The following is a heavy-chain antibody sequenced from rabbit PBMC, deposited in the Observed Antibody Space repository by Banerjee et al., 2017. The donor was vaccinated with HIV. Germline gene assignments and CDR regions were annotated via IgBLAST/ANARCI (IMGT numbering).Heavy chain of an antibody. V-gene: IGHV1S40*01. CDR3: ARGEMIYFGGDNYPYYFNL. J-gene: IGHJ4*01. D-gene: IGHD2-1*01. Sequence: QSLEESGGDLVKPGASLTLTCTASGFSFSSSYYMCWVRQAPGKGLEWIGCIYGGSSGHTYSASWSKGRFTISKTSSTMVTLQMTTLTAADTATYFCARGEMIYFGGDNYPYYFNLWGPGTLVTVS. CDR1: GFSFSSSYY. CDR2: IYGGSSGHT.